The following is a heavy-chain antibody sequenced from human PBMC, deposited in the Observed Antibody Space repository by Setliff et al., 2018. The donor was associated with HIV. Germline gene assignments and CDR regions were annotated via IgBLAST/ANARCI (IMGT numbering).Heavy chain of an antibody. CDR1: GFTFSTYS. V-gene: IGHV3-30*02. CDR2: IQYDGSDK. D-gene: IGHD6-13*01. Sequence: GGSLRLSCAASGFTFSTYSLHWVRQAPGKGLEWVAFIQYDGSDKYYADSVKGRFSISRDNAKNSLYLQMNSLRAEDTAVYYCARAQPFDPWGQGTLVTVSS. J-gene: IGHJ5*02. CDR3: ARAQPFDP.